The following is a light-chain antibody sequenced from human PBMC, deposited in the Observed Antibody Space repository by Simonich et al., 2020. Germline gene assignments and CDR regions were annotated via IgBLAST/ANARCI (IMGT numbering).Light chain of an antibody. CDR1: SSDVGGYNY. CDR2: DVS. Sequence: QSALTQPASVSGSPGQSITISCTGTSSDVGGYNYGSWYQQHPGKAPQLMIYDVSKRPSGVSNRFSGSKSGNTASLTISGLQAEDEADYYCSSYTSSSTLVFGGGTKLTVL. V-gene: IGLV2-14*01. J-gene: IGLJ3*02. CDR3: SSYTSSSTLV.